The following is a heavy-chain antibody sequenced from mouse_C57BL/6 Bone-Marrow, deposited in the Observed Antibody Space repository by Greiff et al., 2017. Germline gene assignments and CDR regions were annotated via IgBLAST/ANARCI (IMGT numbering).Heavy chain of an antibody. J-gene: IGHJ4*01. CDR1: GFSFNTYA. CDR2: IRSKSNNYAT. V-gene: IGHV10-1*01. CDR3: VRHCGYDAMDY. Sequence: DVKLVESGGGLVQPKGSLKLSCAASGFSFNTYAMNWVRQAPGKGLEWVARIRSKSNNYATYYADSVKDRFTISRDDSESMLYLQMNNLKTEDTAMYYCVRHCGYDAMDYWGQGTSVTVSS.